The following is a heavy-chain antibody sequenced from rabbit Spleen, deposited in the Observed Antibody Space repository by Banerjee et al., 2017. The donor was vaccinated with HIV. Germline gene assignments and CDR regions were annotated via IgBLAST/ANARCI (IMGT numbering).Heavy chain of an antibody. CDR2: VGVGTSGFT. Sequence: VESGGDLVKPGASLTLTCTASGVSFNFNNYMCWVRQAPGKGLEWIGCVGVGTSGFTYFASWAKGRFTISKTASTTVTLRMTRLTAADTATYFCVRDLGYDDDSEKGYFNLWGPGTLVTVS. J-gene: IGHJ4*01. CDR3: VRDLGYDDDSEKGYFNL. D-gene: IGHD2-1*01. V-gene: IGHV1S40*01. CDR1: GVSFNFNNY.